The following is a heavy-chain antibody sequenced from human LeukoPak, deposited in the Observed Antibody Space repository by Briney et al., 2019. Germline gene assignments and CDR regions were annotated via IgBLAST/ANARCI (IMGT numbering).Heavy chain of an antibody. J-gene: IGHJ4*02. Sequence: PGGSLRLSCAASGFTFSSYAMSWVRQAPGKGLEWVSAISGSGGSTYYADSVKGRFTISRDNSKNTLYLQMNSLRAEDTAVYYCAKDGRVDILTGYVDYWGQGTLVTVSS. CDR1: GFTFSSYA. CDR3: AKDGRVDILTGYVDY. CDR2: ISGSGGST. V-gene: IGHV3-23*01. D-gene: IGHD3-9*01.